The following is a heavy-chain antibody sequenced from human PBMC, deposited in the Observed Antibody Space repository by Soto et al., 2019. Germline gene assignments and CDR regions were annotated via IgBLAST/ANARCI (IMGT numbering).Heavy chain of an antibody. Sequence: SETLSLTCAVSGGSISSNNLWSWVRQPPGKGLEWIGEIYHSGSTNYNPSLKSRVTISIDRSKNQFSLKLSSVTAADTAMYYYARVPDYWGQGILVTVSS. CDR2: IYHSGST. CDR1: GGSISSNNL. V-gene: IGHV4-4*02. CDR3: ARVPDY. J-gene: IGHJ4*02. D-gene: IGHD2-2*01.